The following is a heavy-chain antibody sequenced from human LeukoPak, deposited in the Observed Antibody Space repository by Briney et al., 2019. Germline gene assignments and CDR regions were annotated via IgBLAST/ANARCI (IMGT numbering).Heavy chain of an antibody. Sequence: SETLSLTCAVYGGSFSGYYWSWIRQPPGKGLEWIGEINHSGSTNYNPSLKSRVTISVDTSKNQFSLKLSSVTAADTAVYYCARDLDGFYYFDYWGQGTLVTVSS. V-gene: IGHV4-34*01. CDR2: INHSGST. D-gene: IGHD5-24*01. CDR1: GGSFSGYY. J-gene: IGHJ4*02. CDR3: ARDLDGFYYFDY.